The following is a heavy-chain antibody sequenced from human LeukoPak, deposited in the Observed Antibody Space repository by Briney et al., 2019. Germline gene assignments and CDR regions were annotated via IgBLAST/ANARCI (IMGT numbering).Heavy chain of an antibody. V-gene: IGHV1-24*01. Sequence: ASVKVSCKVSGYTLTELSMHWVRQAPGKGLEWMGGFDPEDGETIYAQEFQGRVTMTEDTSTDTAYMELSSLRSEDTAVYYCATEGCSSTSCFYGMDVWDQGTTVTVSS. D-gene: IGHD2-2*01. CDR3: ATEGCSSTSCFYGMDV. CDR1: GYTLTELS. J-gene: IGHJ6*02. CDR2: FDPEDGET.